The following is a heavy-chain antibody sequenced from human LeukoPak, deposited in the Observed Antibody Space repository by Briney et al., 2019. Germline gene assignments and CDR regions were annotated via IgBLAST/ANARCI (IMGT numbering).Heavy chain of an antibody. D-gene: IGHD2-2*01. V-gene: IGHV3-30*18. Sequence: GGSLRLSCAASGFTFSSYGMQWVRQAPGMGPEWVPVISHDGTVRHYADSVKGRFTISRDSSTNRLYLQMDSLRTEDTAVYYCAKEGSQYASSWFDHWGQGTLVTVSS. J-gene: IGHJ5*02. CDR3: AKEGSQYASSWFDH. CDR1: GFTFSSYG. CDR2: ISHDGTVR.